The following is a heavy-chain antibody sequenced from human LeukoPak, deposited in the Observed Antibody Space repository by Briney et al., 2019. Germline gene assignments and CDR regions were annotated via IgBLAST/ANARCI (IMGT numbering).Heavy chain of an antibody. V-gene: IGHV5-51*01. Sequence: GESLQISCKGPGYRFTNYWIGWVRQMPGKGLEWMGIIYPGDSDTRYSPSFQGQVTISADKSISTAYLQWSSLKASDTAMYYCARHRSPYCSGGSCPFDYWGQGTLDTVSS. CDR3: ARHRSPYCSGGSCPFDY. D-gene: IGHD2-15*01. CDR2: IYPGDSDT. J-gene: IGHJ4*02. CDR1: GYRFTNYW.